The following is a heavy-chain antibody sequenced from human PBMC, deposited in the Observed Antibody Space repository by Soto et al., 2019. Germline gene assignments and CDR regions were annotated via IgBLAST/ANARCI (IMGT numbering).Heavy chain of an antibody. J-gene: IGHJ6*03. V-gene: IGHV3-48*01. CDR3: ARCPLAYYYYYYMDV. CDR2: ISSSSSTI. Sequence: ESGGGLVQPGGSLRLSCAASGFTFSSYSMNWVRQAPGKGLEWVSYISSSSSTIYYADSVKGRFTISRDNAKNSLYLQMNSLRAEDTAVYYCARCPLAYYYYYYMDVWGKGTTVTVSS. CDR1: GFTFSSYS.